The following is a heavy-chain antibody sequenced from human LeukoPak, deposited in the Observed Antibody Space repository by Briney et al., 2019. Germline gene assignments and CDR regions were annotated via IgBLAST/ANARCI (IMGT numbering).Heavy chain of an antibody. CDR2: IYHSGST. CDR1: GGSISSGGYS. V-gene: IGHV4-30-2*01. D-gene: IGHD3-3*01. Sequence: SETLSLTCAVSGGSISSGGYSWSWIRQPPGKGLEWIGYIYHSGSTYYNPSLKSRVTISVDRSKNQFSLKLSSVTAADTAVYYCARSSADLEAFDYWGQGTLVTVSS. CDR3: ARSSADLEAFDY. J-gene: IGHJ4*02.